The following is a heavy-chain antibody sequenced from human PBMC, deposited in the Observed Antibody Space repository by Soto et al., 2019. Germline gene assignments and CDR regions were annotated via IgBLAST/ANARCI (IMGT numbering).Heavy chain of an antibody. V-gene: IGHV4-39*01. CDR1: GGSISSTSYF. D-gene: IGHD2-15*01. J-gene: IGHJ5*02. CDR2: IYYSGST. CDR3: ARHRSDFWFDP. Sequence: PSETLSLTCTVSGGSISSTSYFWGWIRQPPGKGLEWIGSIYYSGSTYYTPSLKSGVTVSVDTSKNQFSLKLNSVTAEDTAVYYCARHRSDFWFDPWGQGTLVT.